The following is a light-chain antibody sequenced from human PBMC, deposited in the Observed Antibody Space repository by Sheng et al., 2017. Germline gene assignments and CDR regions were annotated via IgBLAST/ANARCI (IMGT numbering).Light chain of an antibody. V-gene: IGKV3-15*01. CDR2: GAS. J-gene: IGKJ3*01. Sequence: EIVMTQSPATLSVSPGERATLSCRASQSISSTLAWYQQKPGQAPRLLIYGASTRATGIPVRFSGSGSGTEFTLTISRLEPEDFAVYYCQQYGSLPFTFGPGTKVDIK. CDR3: QQYGSLPFT. CDR1: QSISST.